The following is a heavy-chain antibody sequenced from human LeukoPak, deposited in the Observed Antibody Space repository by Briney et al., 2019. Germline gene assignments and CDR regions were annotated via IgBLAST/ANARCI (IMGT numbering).Heavy chain of an antibody. Sequence: SETLSLTCTVSGGSISSSSYYWSWIRQPAGKGLEWIGRIYTSGSTNYNPSLKSRVTISVDTSKNQFSLKLSSVTAADTAVYYCARDSAGILGHPYYFDYWGQGTLVTVSS. CDR1: GGSISSSSYY. V-gene: IGHV4-61*02. J-gene: IGHJ4*02. CDR2: IYTSGST. D-gene: IGHD1-20*01. CDR3: ARDSAGILGHPYYFDY.